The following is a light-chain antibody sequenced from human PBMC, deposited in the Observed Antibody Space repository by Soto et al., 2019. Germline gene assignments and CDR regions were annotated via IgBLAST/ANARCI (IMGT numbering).Light chain of an antibody. V-gene: IGKV1-39*01. CDR2: AAS. Sequence: DIQMTQSPSSLSASVGDRVTITCRASQSISRSLNWYQQKPGKVPKLLIYAASSLQSGVPSRFSGSGSGTDFTLTISSLQPEDFATYYCQQSYITAPSTFGGGTKVEIK. CDR3: QQSYITAPST. J-gene: IGKJ4*01. CDR1: QSISRS.